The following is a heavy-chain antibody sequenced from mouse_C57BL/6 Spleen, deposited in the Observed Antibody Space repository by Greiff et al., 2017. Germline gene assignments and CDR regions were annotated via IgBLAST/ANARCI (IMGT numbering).Heavy chain of an antibody. CDR1: GFTFSSYG. Sequence: EVHLVESGGDLVKPGGSLKLSCAASGFTFSSYGMSWVRQTPDKRLEWVATISSGGSYTYYPDSVKGRFTISRDNAKNTLYLQMSSLKSEDTAMYYCARQSSSYAMDYWGQGTSVTVSS. D-gene: IGHD1-1*01. CDR3: ARQSSSYAMDY. J-gene: IGHJ4*01. V-gene: IGHV5-6*01. CDR2: ISSGGSYT.